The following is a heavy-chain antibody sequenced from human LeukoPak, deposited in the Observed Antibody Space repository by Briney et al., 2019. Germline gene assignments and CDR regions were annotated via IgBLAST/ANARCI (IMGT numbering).Heavy chain of an antibody. CDR3: AREDYGGIDF. D-gene: IGHD4-23*01. V-gene: IGHV3-21*01. J-gene: IGHJ4*02. CDR1: GFTFSTYS. Sequence: PGGSLRLSCAASGFTFSTYSMNWVRQAPGRGLEWVSSITSTSSYTYYADSVKGRFTISRDNAKNSLYLQMNSLRAEGTAVYYCAREDYGGIDFWGQGTLVTVSS. CDR2: ITSTSSYT.